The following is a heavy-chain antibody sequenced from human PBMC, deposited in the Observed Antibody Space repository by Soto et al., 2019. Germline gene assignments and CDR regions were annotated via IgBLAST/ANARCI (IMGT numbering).Heavy chain of an antibody. D-gene: IGHD1-7*01. Sequence: TLSLTCSVSGDSISSGRYYWTWIRQHPGKGLEWIGYIYNTGTTYYNSSLKTRVLISLDASKNQFSLKLNSVTAADMAVYRCARGTPANGMDVWGQGTTVTVSS. CDR2: IYNTGTT. CDR3: ARGTPANGMDV. CDR1: GDSISSGRYY. J-gene: IGHJ6*02. V-gene: IGHV4-31*03.